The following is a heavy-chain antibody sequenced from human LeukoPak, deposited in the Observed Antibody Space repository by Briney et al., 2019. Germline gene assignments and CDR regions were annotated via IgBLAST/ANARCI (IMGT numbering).Heavy chain of an antibody. V-gene: IGHV4-30-4*01. D-gene: IGHD2-2*01. CDR1: GGSISSGDYY. Sequence: SETLSLTCTVSGGSISSGDYYWSWIRRPPGKGLEWIGYIYYSGSTYYNPSLKSRVTISVDTSKNQFSLKLSSVTAADTAVYYCARYCSSTSCYVLGAFDIWGQGTMVTVSS. J-gene: IGHJ3*02. CDR3: ARYCSSTSCYVLGAFDI. CDR2: IYYSGST.